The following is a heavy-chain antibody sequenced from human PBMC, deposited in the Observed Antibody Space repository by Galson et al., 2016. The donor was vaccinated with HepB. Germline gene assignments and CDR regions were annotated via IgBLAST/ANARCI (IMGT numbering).Heavy chain of an antibody. D-gene: IGHD3-22*01. Sequence: SCKASGGTFINYGISWMRQAPGQGLEWMGGIIPIFGTADYAQKFQGRVTITADESTSTAYMELTSLRSEDTAVYYCARSGPNYYDSSGYRHFQHWGQGTLVTVSS. J-gene: IGHJ1*01. CDR3: ARSGPNYYDSSGYRHFQH. CDR1: GGTFINYG. CDR2: IIPIFGTA. V-gene: IGHV1-69*01.